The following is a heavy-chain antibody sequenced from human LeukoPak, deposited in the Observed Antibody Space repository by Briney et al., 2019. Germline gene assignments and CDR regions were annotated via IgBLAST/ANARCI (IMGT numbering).Heavy chain of an antibody. Sequence: SETLSLTCTVSGGSISSSSYYWGWIRQPPGKGLEWIGEINHDGTTYYNPSLKSRVTISVDTSKNQFSLKLSSVTAADTAVYYCARHGVRKLVRGVIGYWGQGTLVTVSS. CDR3: ARHGVRKLVRGVIGY. CDR1: GGSISSSSYY. CDR2: INHDGTT. D-gene: IGHD3-10*01. J-gene: IGHJ4*02. V-gene: IGHV4-39*01.